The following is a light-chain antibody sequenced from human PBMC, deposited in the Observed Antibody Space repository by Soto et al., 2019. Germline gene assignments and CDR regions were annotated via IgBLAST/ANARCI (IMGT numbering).Light chain of an antibody. J-gene: IGKJ4*01. CDR2: ATS. CDR1: QRISTY. Sequence: DIQMTQSPTSLSASVGDRVAITCRAGQRISTYLNWYQQKPGKAPKLLIYATSNLQSGVPSRFSGSGSGTGFTLTISSLQPEDSATYYCQQLNDYPLTFGGGTKVDIK. V-gene: IGKV1-39*01. CDR3: QQLNDYPLT.